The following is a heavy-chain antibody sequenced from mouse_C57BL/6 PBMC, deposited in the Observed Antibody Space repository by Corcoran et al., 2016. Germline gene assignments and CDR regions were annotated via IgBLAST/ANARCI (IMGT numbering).Heavy chain of an antibody. Sequence: DVQLQESGPGIVKPSQSLTLTCSVTGYSITSGYYWNWIRQFPGNKLKWMGYISYDGSNNYNPSLKNRISITRDTSKNQFFLKLNSVTTEDTATYYCARGIYYYGSSYYFDYWGQGTTLTVSS. D-gene: IGHD1-1*01. CDR2: ISYDGSN. CDR3: ARGIYYYGSSYYFDY. V-gene: IGHV3-6*01. CDR1: GYSITSGYY. J-gene: IGHJ2*01.